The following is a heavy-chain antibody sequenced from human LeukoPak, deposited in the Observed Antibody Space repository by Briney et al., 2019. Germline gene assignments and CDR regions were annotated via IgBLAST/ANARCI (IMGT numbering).Heavy chain of an antibody. D-gene: IGHD3-10*01. Sequence: PGGSLRLSCAASGFTFSSYGMHWVRQAPGKGLEWVAFIRYDGSNKYYADSVKGRFTISRDNSKNTLYLQMNSLRAEDTAVYYCAKDSFDGSGSSPLNWAKSYYFDYWGQGTLVTVSS. V-gene: IGHV3-30*02. J-gene: IGHJ4*02. CDR2: IRYDGSNK. CDR1: GFTFSSYG. CDR3: AKDSFDGSGSSPLNWAKSYYFDY.